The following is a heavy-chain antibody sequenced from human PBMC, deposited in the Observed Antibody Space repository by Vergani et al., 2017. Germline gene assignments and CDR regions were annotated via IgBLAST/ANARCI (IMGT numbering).Heavy chain of an antibody. J-gene: IGHJ1*01. CDR3: ARGGILAAAGTGEYFQH. V-gene: IGHV1-2*02. D-gene: IGHD6-13*01. CDR2: INPNSGGT. CDR1: GYTFTGYY. Sequence: QVQLVQSGAEVKKPGASVKVSCKASGYTFTGYYMHWVRQAPGQGLEWRGWINPNSGGTNYAQKFQGRVTKTRDTSTSTAYMELSRLRSDDTAVYYCARGGILAAAGTGEYFQHWGQGTLVTVSS.